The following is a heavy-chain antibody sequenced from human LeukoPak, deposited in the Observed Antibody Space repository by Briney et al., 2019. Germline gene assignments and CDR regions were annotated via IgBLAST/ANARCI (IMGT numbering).Heavy chain of an antibody. V-gene: IGHV3-23*01. J-gene: IGHJ4*02. CDR3: AKRGVVIRVVLVGFHKEAYYFDS. CDR1: GITLSNYG. D-gene: IGHD3-10*01. Sequence: GGSLRLSCAVSGITLSNYGMIWVRQAPGKGLEGVAGISGSGGRTNYADSVKGRFTISRDSPKNTLYLQMNSLRAEDTAVYFCAKRGVVIRVVLVGFHKEAYYFDSWGQGALVTVSS. CDR2: ISGSGGRT.